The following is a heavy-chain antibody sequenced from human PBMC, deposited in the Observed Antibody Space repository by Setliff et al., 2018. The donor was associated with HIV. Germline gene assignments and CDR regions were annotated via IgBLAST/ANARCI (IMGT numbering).Heavy chain of an antibody. Sequence: PSETLSLTCSVSGGSISSSTYYWGWIRQPPGQGLEWIGSIYHSGFTYHNPSLKSRITLSVDTSKNQFSLKLSSVTAADTAVYYCATSAESGFGIHWGVFNIWGQGTRVTVSS. CDR1: GGSISSSTYY. CDR3: ATSAESGFGIHWGVFNI. V-gene: IGHV4-39*01. D-gene: IGHD3-10*01. J-gene: IGHJ3*02. CDR2: IYHSGFT.